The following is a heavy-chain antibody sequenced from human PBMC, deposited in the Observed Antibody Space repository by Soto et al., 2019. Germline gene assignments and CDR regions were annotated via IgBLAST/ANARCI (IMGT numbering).Heavy chain of an antibody. D-gene: IGHD2-2*01. CDR1: GFTFSSYA. Sequence: EVQLLESGGGLVQPGGSLRLSCAASGFTFSSYAMSWVRQAPGKGLEWVSAISGSGGSTYYADSVKGRFTISRDNSKSTLYLQMNSLGAEDTAVYYCAKWSIVVVPAAGDFDYWGQGTLVTVSS. CDR2: ISGSGGST. J-gene: IGHJ4*02. V-gene: IGHV3-23*01. CDR3: AKWSIVVVPAAGDFDY.